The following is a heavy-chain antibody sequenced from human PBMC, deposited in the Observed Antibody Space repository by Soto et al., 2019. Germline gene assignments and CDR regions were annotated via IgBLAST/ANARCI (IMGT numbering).Heavy chain of an antibody. CDR3: AKDVGYCTNGVCLYNWFDP. CDR1: GFTFNSYG. Sequence: PGGSLRLSCAASGFTFNSYGIHWVRQAPGKALEWVAVISYDGNNIYYGDSVQGRFTISRDNSKNTIYLQMNSLRAEDTAVYYCAKDVGYCTNGVCLYNWFDPWGQGTLVTSPQ. D-gene: IGHD2-8*01. V-gene: IGHV3-30*18. CDR2: ISYDGNNI. J-gene: IGHJ5*02.